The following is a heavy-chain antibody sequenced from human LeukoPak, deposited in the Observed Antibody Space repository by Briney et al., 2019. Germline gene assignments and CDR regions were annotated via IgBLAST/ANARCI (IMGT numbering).Heavy chain of an antibody. CDR2: IYPGDSNT. D-gene: IGHD4-17*01. Sequence: GESLKISCKGSGYSFTNDWIGWVRQMPGKGLEWMGIIYPGDSNTRYSPSFQGQVTITADKSISTAYLQWSSLKASDTAKYYCARLYGDYNWFDPWGQGTLVTVSS. J-gene: IGHJ5*02. CDR1: GYSFTNDW. V-gene: IGHV5-51*01. CDR3: ARLYGDYNWFDP.